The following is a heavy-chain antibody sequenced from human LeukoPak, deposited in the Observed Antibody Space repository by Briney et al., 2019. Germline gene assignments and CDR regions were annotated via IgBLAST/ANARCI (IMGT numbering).Heavy chain of an antibody. D-gene: IGHD4-11*01. J-gene: IGHJ3*02. Sequence: SETLSLTCTVSGGSISSYYWSWIRQPPGKGLEWIGYIYYSGSTNYNPSLKSRVTISVDTSKNQFSLKLSSVTAADTGVYYCARWGLQPDVFDMWGQGTMVTVSS. CDR3: ARWGLQPDVFDM. CDR2: IYYSGST. V-gene: IGHV4-59*01. CDR1: GGSISSYY.